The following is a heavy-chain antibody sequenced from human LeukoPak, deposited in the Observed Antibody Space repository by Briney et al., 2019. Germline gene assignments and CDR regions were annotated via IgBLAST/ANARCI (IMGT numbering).Heavy chain of an antibody. Sequence: SETLSLTCTVSGGSISSSSYYWGWIRQPPGKGLEWIGSIYYSGSTYYNPSLKSRVTISVDTPKNQFSLKLSSVTAADTAVYYCARRRWGLLFPFDYWGQGTLVTVSS. J-gene: IGHJ4*02. CDR2: IYYSGST. V-gene: IGHV4-39*01. CDR3: ARRRWGLLFPFDY. CDR1: GGSISSSSYY. D-gene: IGHD2-21*01.